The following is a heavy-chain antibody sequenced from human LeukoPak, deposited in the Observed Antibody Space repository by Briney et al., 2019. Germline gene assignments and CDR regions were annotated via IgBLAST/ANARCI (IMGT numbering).Heavy chain of an antibody. D-gene: IGHD5-18*01. CDR3: VKDRFGSFDP. V-gene: IGHV3-23*01. J-gene: IGHJ5*02. CDR2: ISPSASHR. CDR1: GFPFSDYA. Sequence: GGSLRLSCAASGFPFSDYAMTRVRQAPGKGLEWVAAISPSASHRYYADFVGGRFTISRDNSKNTLDLQMSSLRAEDTAVYYCVKDRFGSFDPWGQGTLVTVSS.